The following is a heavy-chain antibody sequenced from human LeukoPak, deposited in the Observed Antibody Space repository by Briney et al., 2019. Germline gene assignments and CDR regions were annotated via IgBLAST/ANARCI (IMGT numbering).Heavy chain of an antibody. D-gene: IGHD3-22*01. J-gene: IGHJ4*02. CDR3: ARDLPFYYDSSGFDY. CDR1: GFTFSSYS. V-gene: IGHV3-21*01. Sequence: AGGSLRLSCAASGFTFSSYSMNWVRQAPGKGLEWVSSISSSSSYIYYADSVKGRFTISRDNAKNSLSLQMNSLRADEKAVYYCARDLPFYYDSSGFDYWGQGTLVTVSS. CDR2: ISSSSSYI.